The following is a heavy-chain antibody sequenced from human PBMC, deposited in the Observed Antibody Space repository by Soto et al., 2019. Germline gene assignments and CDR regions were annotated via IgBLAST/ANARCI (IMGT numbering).Heavy chain of an antibody. V-gene: IGHV4-59*08. CDR2: IYDSGST. D-gene: IGHD2-2*02. CDR3: ARQLIY. J-gene: IGHJ1*01. Sequence: PSETLSLTCTVSGGSIRSSYWSWIRQPPGKGLEWIGYIYDSGSTYYNSSLKSRVTMPVDTSKNQFSLKLSSVTAADTAVYYCARQLIYRAQRTSVPVSS. CDR1: GGSIRSSY.